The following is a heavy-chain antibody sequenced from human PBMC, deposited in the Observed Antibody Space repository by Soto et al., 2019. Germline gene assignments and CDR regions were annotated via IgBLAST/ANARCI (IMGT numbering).Heavy chain of an antibody. J-gene: IGHJ6*02. Sequence: SETLSLTCAVSGGSISSSNWWSWVRQPPGKGLEWIGEIYHSGSTNYNPSLKSRVTISVDKSKNQFSLKLSSVTAADTAVYYCASSSTDCTNGVCHGYYYGMDVWGQGTTVTVSS. CDR1: GGSISSSNW. V-gene: IGHV4-4*02. CDR2: IYHSGST. D-gene: IGHD2-8*01. CDR3: ASSSTDCTNGVCHGYYYGMDV.